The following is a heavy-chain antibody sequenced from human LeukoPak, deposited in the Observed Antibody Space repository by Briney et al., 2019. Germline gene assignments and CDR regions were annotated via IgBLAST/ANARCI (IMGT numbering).Heavy chain of an antibody. CDR3: AREQGIGVVGNAEYFQH. CDR2: INPNSGGT. CDR1: GYTFTGYF. V-gene: IGHV1-2*02. J-gene: IGHJ1*01. Sequence: GASVKVSCKASGYTFTGYFMHWVRQAPGQGLEWMGWINPNSGGTNYAQKFQGRVTMTRDTPISTAYMELSRLRSDDTAVYYCAREQGIGVVGNAEYFQHWGQGTLVTVSS. D-gene: IGHD6-19*01.